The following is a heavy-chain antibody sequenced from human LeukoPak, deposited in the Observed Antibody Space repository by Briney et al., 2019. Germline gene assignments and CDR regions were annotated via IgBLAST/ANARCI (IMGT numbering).Heavy chain of an antibody. J-gene: IGHJ3*02. CDR1: GFTFSNYA. V-gene: IGHV3-23*01. Sequence: QPGGSLRLSCAASGFTFSNYAMSWVRQAPGKGLEWVSAISGSGGSTYYADSVKGRFTISRDDAKNSLYLQMNSLRAEDTALYYCAIVGGGAFDIWGQGTMVTVSS. CDR3: AIVGGGAFDI. CDR2: ISGSGGST. D-gene: IGHD3-10*01.